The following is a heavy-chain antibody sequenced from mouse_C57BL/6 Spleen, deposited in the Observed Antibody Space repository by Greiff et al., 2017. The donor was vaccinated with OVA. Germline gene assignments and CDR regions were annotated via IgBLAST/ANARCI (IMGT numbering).Heavy chain of an antibody. CDR1: GYAFSSSW. V-gene: IGHV1-82*01. D-gene: IGHD4-1*01. CDR3: ARETGPWFAY. CDR2: IYPGDGDT. Sequence: QVQLKQSGPELVKPGASVKISCKASGYAFSSSWMNWVKQRPGKGLEWIGRIYPGDGDTNYNGKFKGKATLTADKSSSTAYMQLSSLTSEDSAVYFCARETGPWFAYWGQGTLVTVSA. J-gene: IGHJ3*01.